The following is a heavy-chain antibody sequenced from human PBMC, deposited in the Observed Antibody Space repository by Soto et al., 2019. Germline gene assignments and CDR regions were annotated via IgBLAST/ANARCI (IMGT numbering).Heavy chain of an antibody. V-gene: IGHV3-33*01. CDR1: GFDFRGDL. Sequence: QVHLEEAGGGVVQPGGSLRLSCVASGFDFRGDLMHWVRQAPGKGLEWVAYVWYDGSNNMYAASVQGRFTISRDNSKNTLYLQMNSLSDDDPAVYYCVRGRGRQPLDHWGQGTLVTVSS. D-gene: IGHD3-10*01. J-gene: IGHJ4*02. CDR2: VWYDGSNN. CDR3: VRGRGRQPLDH.